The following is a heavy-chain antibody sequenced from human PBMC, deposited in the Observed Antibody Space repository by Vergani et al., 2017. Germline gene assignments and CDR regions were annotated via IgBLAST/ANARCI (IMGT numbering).Heavy chain of an antibody. CDR2: ISWNSGSI. Sequence: EVQLVESGGGLVQPGRSLRLSCAASGFTFDDYAMHWVRQAPGKGLEWVSGISWNSGSIGYADSVKGRFTISRDNAKNSLYLQMNSLRAEDTALYYCTTDRYIVVVPAAIEWFDPWGQGTLVTVSS. J-gene: IGHJ5*02. CDR1: GFTFDDYA. V-gene: IGHV3-9*01. CDR3: TTDRYIVVVPAAIEWFDP. D-gene: IGHD2-2*01.